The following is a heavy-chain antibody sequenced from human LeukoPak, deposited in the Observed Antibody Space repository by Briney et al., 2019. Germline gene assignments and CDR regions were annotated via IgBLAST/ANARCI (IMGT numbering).Heavy chain of an antibody. V-gene: IGHV1-18*04. D-gene: IGHD3-9*01. CDR3: ARSNIVTGYGGGSDLYNWFDP. Sequence: ASVKVSCKASGYTFTGYYMHWVRQAPGQGLEWMVWISAYNCNTNYAQKLQGRVTMTTDTSTSTAYMELRSLRSDDTAVYYCARSNIVTGYGGGSDLYNWFDPWGQGTLVTVSS. CDR1: GYTFTGYY. J-gene: IGHJ5*02. CDR2: ISAYNCNT.